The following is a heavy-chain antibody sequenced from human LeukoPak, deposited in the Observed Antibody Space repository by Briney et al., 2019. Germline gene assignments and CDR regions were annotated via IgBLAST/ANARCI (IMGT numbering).Heavy chain of an antibody. V-gene: IGHV4-59*01. Sequence: PSETLSLTCTVSGGSINSYYWNWTRQPPGQGLEWIGFIYSSGSTNYNPSLKSRVAISVDTSRNHFSLKLSSVTAADTAVYYCARGGSSSWRIGYYFDYWGQGTLVTVSS. D-gene: IGHD6-13*01. CDR1: GGSINSYY. CDR3: ARGGSSSWRIGYYFDY. CDR2: IYSSGST. J-gene: IGHJ4*02.